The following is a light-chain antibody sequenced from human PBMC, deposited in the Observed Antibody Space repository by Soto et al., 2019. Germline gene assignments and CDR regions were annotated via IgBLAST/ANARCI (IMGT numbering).Light chain of an antibody. CDR3: QNRNNWPPDAT. CDR1: QSVGSY. CDR2: GAS. Sequence: EIVLTQSPATLSLSPGDRVTLSCRASQSVGSYLAWYQQKPGQAPRLLIYGASNRATGIPARFSGSGSGTDFTLTISSLEPEDFAVYFCQNRNNWPPDATFGQGTRLXIK. J-gene: IGKJ2*01. V-gene: IGKV3-11*01.